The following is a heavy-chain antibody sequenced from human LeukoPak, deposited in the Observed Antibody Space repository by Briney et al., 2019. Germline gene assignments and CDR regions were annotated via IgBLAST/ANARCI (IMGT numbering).Heavy chain of an antibody. J-gene: IGHJ4*02. CDR1: GFTFTNDF. Sequence: GGSLRLSCAASGFTFTNDFMTWVRQAPGKGLEWVANMRVDGSDIHYADSVKGRFTISRDNAKNSLYLQMNSLRAEDTAVYYCAREVAYSSSWYDYWGQGTLVTVSS. D-gene: IGHD6-13*01. V-gene: IGHV3-7*01. CDR2: MRVDGSDI. CDR3: AREVAYSSSWYDY.